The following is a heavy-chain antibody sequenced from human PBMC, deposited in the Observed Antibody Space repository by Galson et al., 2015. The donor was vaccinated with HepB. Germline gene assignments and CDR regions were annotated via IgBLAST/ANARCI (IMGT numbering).Heavy chain of an antibody. V-gene: IGHV3-15*01. J-gene: IGHJ4*02. Sequence: SLRLSCATSGFMFKNAWLSWVRQAPGKGLEWIGRSKSKSEGGTIDYAAPVKGRFSISRDDSENTLYLHMNSLKIEDTAMYYCTTDRRRYFDYWGQGTLVTVSS. CDR1: GFMFKNAW. CDR3: TTDRRRYFDY. CDR2: SKSKSEGGTI.